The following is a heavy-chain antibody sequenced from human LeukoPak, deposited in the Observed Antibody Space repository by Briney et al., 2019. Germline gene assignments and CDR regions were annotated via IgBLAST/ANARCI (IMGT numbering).Heavy chain of an antibody. CDR2: IKLDGSEK. D-gene: IGHD3-16*01. V-gene: IGHV3-7*01. CDR1: GSTFSSYW. J-gene: IGHJ4*02. Sequence: GGSLRLSCAASGSTFSSYWMSWVRQAPGKGLEWVANIKLDGSEKGYVDSVKGRFTISRDNAKNSVYLQMNSLRAEDTAVYYCARGGTATYYFDYWGQGTLVTVSS. CDR3: ARGGTATYYFDY.